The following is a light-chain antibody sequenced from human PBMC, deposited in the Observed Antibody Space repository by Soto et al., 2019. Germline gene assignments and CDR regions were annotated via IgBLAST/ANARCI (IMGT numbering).Light chain of an antibody. CDR1: QSVSNNY. Sequence: EIVLTQSPGTLSLSPGERATLSCRASQSVSNNYLAWYQQKPGQAPRLLIYGASSRATGIPDRISGSGSVTDFTLTISRLEPEDFAVYYCQQYHSSPPYTFGQGTKLEIK. V-gene: IGKV3-20*01. CDR2: GAS. CDR3: QQYHSSPPYT. J-gene: IGKJ2*01.